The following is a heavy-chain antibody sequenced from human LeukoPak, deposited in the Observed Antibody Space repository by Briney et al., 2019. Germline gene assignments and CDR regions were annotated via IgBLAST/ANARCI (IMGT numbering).Heavy chain of an antibody. J-gene: IGHJ4*02. V-gene: IGHV4-31*03. Sequence: PSETLSLTCTVSGGSISSGGHYWSWIRQHPGKGLEWIGYIYYSGTTYYSPSLKSRLTISVDTSKNQFSLELSSVTAADTAVYYCAKYDSSDYYPLWGQGTLVTVSS. CDR1: GGSISSGGHY. D-gene: IGHD3-22*01. CDR2: IYYSGTT. CDR3: AKYDSSDYYPL.